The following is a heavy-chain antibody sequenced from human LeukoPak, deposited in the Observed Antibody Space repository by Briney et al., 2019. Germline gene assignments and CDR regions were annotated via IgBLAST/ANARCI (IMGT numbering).Heavy chain of an antibody. Sequence: PSETLSLTCTVSGGSISSYYGSCIRQPPGTGLEGMGYIYYSGSIGYNPSLRSRVTVSVDTSKHQFSRKLSSVPAADTAVYYFAREQGYSSSWFLGNWFDPWGQGTLVTVCS. D-gene: IGHD6-13*01. V-gene: IGHV4-59*01. CDR2: IYYSGSI. J-gene: IGHJ5*02. CDR3: AREQGYSSSWFLGNWFDP. CDR1: GGSISSYY.